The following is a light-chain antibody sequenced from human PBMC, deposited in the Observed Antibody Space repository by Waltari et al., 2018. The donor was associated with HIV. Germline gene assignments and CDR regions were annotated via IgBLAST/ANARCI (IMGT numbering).Light chain of an antibody. J-gene: IGLJ2*01. CDR1: SSNVEAAYD. Sequence: QSVLTQPPSVSGATGQRVTISCTKSSSNVEAAYDVHWFQQVPGTAPKLLIYGNVNRPSGVPDRFSGSRSGTSASLAITGLQAEDEADYYCQSYDTSLTDIIFGGGTKLTVL. CDR3: QSYDTSLTDII. CDR2: GNV. V-gene: IGLV1-40*01.